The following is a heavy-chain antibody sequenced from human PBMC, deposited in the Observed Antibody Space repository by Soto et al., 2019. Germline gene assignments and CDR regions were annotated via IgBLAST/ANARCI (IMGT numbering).Heavy chain of an antibody. J-gene: IGHJ4*02. Sequence: EVQLVESGGGLVQPGGSLRLSCAASGFTFSSHWMHWVRQAPGKGLVWVSRINSDGSSTSYADSVKGRFTISRDNAKNTLYLQMNSLGAEGTAVYYCAREHCSGGSCYSGLFDYWGQGSLVTVSS. V-gene: IGHV3-74*01. CDR2: INSDGSST. D-gene: IGHD2-15*01. CDR1: GFTFSSHW. CDR3: AREHCSGGSCYSGLFDY.